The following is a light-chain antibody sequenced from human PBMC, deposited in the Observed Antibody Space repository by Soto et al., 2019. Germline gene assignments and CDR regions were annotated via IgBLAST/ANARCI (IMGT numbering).Light chain of an antibody. V-gene: IGLV2-14*01. CDR1: SSDVGGYNY. CDR3: SSYTSSITLGV. Sequence: QSALTQPASVSGSPVQSITISCTGTSSDVGGYNYVSWYQQHPGKAPKLMIYDVSNRPSGVSNRFSGSKSGNTASLTISGLQAEDEADYYCSSYTSSITLGVFGTGTKVTVL. CDR2: DVS. J-gene: IGLJ1*01.